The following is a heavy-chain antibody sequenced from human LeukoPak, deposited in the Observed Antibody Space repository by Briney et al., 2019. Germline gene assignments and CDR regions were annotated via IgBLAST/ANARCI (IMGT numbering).Heavy chain of an antibody. D-gene: IGHD4-17*01. CDR2: LYPGDSDT. CDR1: GYTFSNYW. V-gene: IGHV5-51*01. Sequence: GESLKISCQVSGYTFSNYWIGWVRQMPGKGLEWMGILYPGDSDTRYSPSFQGQVSISADKSISTAYLQWSSLKASDTAMYYCARYHLYYGDQRSFDYWGQGTLVTVSS. J-gene: IGHJ4*02. CDR3: ARYHLYYGDQRSFDY.